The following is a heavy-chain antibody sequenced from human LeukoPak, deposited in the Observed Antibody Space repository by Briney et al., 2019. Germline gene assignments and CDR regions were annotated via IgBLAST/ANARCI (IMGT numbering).Heavy chain of an antibody. V-gene: IGHV3-23*01. CDR1: GFTFSSYG. J-gene: IGHJ4*02. CDR2: ISGSGGST. Sequence: PGGSLRLSCAASGFTFSSYGMSWVRQAPGKGLEWVSAISGSGGSTYYADSVKGRFTISRDNSKNTLYLQMNSLRAEDTAVYYCAKDPIAGYDSSGYYPRGYFDYWGQGTLVTVSS. CDR3: AKDPIAGYDSSGYYPRGYFDY. D-gene: IGHD3-22*01.